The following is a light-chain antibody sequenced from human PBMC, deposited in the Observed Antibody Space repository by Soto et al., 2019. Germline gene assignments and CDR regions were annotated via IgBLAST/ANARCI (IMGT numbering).Light chain of an antibody. J-gene: IGLJ2*01. Sequence: QSVLTQPPSASGSPGQSVTISCTGTSSDVGGYNYVSWYQQHPGKAPKLMIYEVSKRPSGVPDRFSGSKSGNTASLAISGLQPEDEAEYYCAAWDDSLNGPVFGGGTKLTVL. V-gene: IGLV2-8*01. CDR3: AAWDDSLNGPV. CDR2: EVS. CDR1: SSDVGGYNY.